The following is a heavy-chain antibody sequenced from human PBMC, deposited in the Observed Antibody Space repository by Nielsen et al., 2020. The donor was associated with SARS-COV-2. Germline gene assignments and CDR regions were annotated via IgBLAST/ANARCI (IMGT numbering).Heavy chain of an antibody. CDR1: GFTFSSHW. J-gene: IGHJ4*02. CDR2: INNDGSST. V-gene: IGHV3-74*01. Sequence: GESLKISCVASGFTFSSHWMHWVRQVPGKGLLCLSRINNDGSSTSYADSVKGRFTISRDNAKNTLWLEMNSLRVDDTAVYYCVGDTGGRWGELWGQGTLVTVSS. CDR3: VGDTGGRWGEL. D-gene: IGHD2-15*01.